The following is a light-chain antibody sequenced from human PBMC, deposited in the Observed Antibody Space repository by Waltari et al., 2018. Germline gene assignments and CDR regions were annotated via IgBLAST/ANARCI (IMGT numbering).Light chain of an antibody. Sequence: DIVMTQSPDSLAVSLGEWATINCKSSQSVLYSSNNKNYLAWYQQKPGQPPGLLIYWASTRESRVPDRFSGSGSETDFTLTISSLQAEDVAVYYCQQYYSTPPLTFGGGTKVEIK. CDR1: QSVLYSSNNKNY. CDR3: QQYYSTPPLT. CDR2: WAS. V-gene: IGKV4-1*01. J-gene: IGKJ4*01.